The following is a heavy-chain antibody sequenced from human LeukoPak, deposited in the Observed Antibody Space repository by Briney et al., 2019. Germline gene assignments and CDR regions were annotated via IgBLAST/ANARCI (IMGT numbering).Heavy chain of an antibody. CDR3: TRVTTGYSGSWDRRTYWYFDL. V-gene: IGHV3-23*01. J-gene: IGHJ2*01. Sequence: PGGSLRLSCAASGFTFSIYAMSWVRQAPGKGLEWVSAISGSGGSTYYADSVKGRFTISRDNSKNTLYLQMNSLRAEDTAVYYCTRVTTGYSGSWDRRTYWYFDLWGRGTLVTVSS. CDR1: GFTFSIYA. D-gene: IGHD6-13*01. CDR2: ISGSGGST.